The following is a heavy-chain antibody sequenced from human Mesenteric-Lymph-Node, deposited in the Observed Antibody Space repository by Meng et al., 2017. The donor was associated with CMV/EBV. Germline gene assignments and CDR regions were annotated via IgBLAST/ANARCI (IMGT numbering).Heavy chain of an antibody. Sequence: GESLKISCVASGFTFSSYEMNWVRQAPGKGLEWVSYISSSSSTTYYADSVKGRFTISRDTAKNSLYLQMNSLRVEDTAVYYCARGAGWEPRGDYWGQGTLVTVSS. CDR3: ARGAGWEPRGDY. CDR2: ISSSSSTT. J-gene: IGHJ4*02. V-gene: IGHV3-48*03. D-gene: IGHD1-26*01. CDR1: GFTFSSYE.